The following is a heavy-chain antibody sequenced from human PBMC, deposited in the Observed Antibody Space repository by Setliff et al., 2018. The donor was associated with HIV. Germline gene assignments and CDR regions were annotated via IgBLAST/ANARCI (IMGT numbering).Heavy chain of an antibody. CDR3: ARGIQWSSAWYGY. CDR1: GYTFTGYY. D-gene: IGHD6-19*01. J-gene: IGHJ4*02. CDR2: FNPSGGST. Sequence: ASVKVSCKASGYTFTGYYIHWVRQAPGQGLEWLGMFNPSGGSTAYAQKFQGRVTMTRDTSTTTVYMDLSGLRSGDTAVYYCARGIQWSSAWYGYWGQGTLVTVSS. V-gene: IGHV1-46*01.